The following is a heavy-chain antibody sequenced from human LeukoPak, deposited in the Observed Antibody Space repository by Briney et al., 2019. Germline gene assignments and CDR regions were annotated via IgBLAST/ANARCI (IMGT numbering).Heavy chain of an antibody. V-gene: IGHV3-23*01. J-gene: IGHJ4*02. CDR1: GFTFSSYA. CDR2: ISGSGGST. D-gene: IGHD3-22*01. Sequence: GGSLRLSCAASGFTFSSYAMSWVRQAPGKGLEWVSAISGSGGSTNYADSVKGRFTISRDNSKNTLYLQMNSLRAEDTAVYYRAKSESRHYYDSSGYYYFDYWGQGTLVTVSS. CDR3: AKSESRHYYDSSGYYYFDY.